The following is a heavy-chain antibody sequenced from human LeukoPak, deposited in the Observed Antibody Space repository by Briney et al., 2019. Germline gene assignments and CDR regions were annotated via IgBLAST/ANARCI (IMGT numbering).Heavy chain of an antibody. J-gene: IGHJ4*02. Sequence: GGSLRLSCAASAFTFSSYEMNWVRQAPGKGLEWVSSISSSGSTIYYADSVKGRFTISRDNAKNSLYLQMNSLRAEDTAVYYCARAGDILTGYSIYFDYWGQGTLVTVSS. D-gene: IGHD3-9*01. CDR2: ISSSGSTI. V-gene: IGHV3-48*03. CDR3: ARAGDILTGYSIYFDY. CDR1: AFTFSSYE.